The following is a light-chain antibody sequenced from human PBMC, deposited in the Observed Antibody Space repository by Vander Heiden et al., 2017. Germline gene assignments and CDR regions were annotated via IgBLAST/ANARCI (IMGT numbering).Light chain of an antibody. V-gene: IGKV4-1*01. CDR3: QQYYSTPVT. J-gene: IGKJ2*01. CDR1: QSALYSSNNKNY. CDR2: WAS. Sequence: DILLTQSPDSLAVSLGERATINCKSSQSALYSSNNKNYLAWYQQKPGQPPKLLIYWASTRESGVPDRFSGSGSGTDFTLTISSLQAEDVAVYYCQQYYSTPVTFGQGTKLEIK.